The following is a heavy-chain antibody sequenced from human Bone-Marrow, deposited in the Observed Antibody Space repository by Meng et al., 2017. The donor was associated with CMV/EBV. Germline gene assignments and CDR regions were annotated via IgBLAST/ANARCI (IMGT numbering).Heavy chain of an antibody. D-gene: IGHD3-10*01. V-gene: IGHV2-5*01. J-gene: IGHJ5*02. CDR3: AHTSRVLWFGDSTWFDP. Sequence: SGPTLVKPTQTLTLTCTFSGFSLSTSGVGVGWIRQPPGKALEWLAPIYWNDDKRYSPSLKSRLTITKDTSKNQVVLTMTNMDPVDTATYYCAHTSRVLWFGDSTWFDPWGQGTLVTVSS. CDR2: IYWNDDK. CDR1: GFSLSTSGVG.